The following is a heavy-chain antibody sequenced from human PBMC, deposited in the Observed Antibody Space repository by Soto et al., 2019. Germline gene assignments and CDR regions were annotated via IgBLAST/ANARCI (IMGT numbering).Heavy chain of an antibody. D-gene: IGHD3-16*01. CDR1: GDSFSNYI. J-gene: IGHJ6*02. CDR3: ANFVVTIRDYQYNYGMDV. Sequence: QVQLVQSGAGVKKPGSSVKVSCKASGDSFSNYIISWVRQAPGRGLEWLGKSTPFLNITAYAQKFQGRVTITADQSTSTVYMELSSLRSEDTALSYCANFVVTIRDYQYNYGMDVWGQWTAVIVSS. CDR2: STPFLNIT. V-gene: IGHV1-69*02.